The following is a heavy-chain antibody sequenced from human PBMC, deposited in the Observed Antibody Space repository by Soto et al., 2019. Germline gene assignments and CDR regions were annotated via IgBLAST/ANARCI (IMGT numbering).Heavy chain of an antibody. CDR2: IYHSGST. D-gene: IGHD3-16*02. Sequence: SETLSLTCAVSSGSISSSNWWSWVRQPPGKGLEWIGEIYHSGSTNYNPSLKSRVTISVDKSKNQFSLKLSSVTAADTAVYYCAREIPHYSPMITFGGVIVIPNAFDIWGQGTMVTVSS. J-gene: IGHJ3*02. CDR3: AREIPHYSPMITFGGVIVIPNAFDI. CDR1: SGSISSSNW. V-gene: IGHV4-4*02.